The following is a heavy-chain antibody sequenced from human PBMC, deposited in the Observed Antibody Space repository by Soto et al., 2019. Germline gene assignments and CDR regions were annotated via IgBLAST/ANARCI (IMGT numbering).Heavy chain of an antibody. V-gene: IGHV1-18*01. CDR3: ARVVPGAEAWFGP. CDR2: ISLYSDGT. J-gene: IGHJ5*02. CDR1: GYTFSNYG. D-gene: IGHD2-2*01. Sequence: GASVKVSCKTSGYTFSNYGITWVRQAPGQPLEWLGWISLYSDGTNYAQKFQGRVSMTTDSSTTTAYMELRSLRSDDTAVYYCARVVPGAEAWFGPWGQGTLVTVSS.